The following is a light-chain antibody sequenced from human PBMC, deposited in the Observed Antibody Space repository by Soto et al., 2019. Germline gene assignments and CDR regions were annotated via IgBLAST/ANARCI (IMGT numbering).Light chain of an antibody. V-gene: IGLV1-40*01. CDR1: SSNIGAGYD. CDR2: GNS. J-gene: IGLJ3*02. CDR3: QSFDSSLSGWV. Sequence: QSVLTQPPSVSGAPGQRVTISCTGSSSNIGAGYDVHWYQQLPGTAPKLLIYGNSNRPSGVPHRFSGSKSATSASLAITGRRAEDEADYYCQSFDSSLSGWVFGGGTQLTVL.